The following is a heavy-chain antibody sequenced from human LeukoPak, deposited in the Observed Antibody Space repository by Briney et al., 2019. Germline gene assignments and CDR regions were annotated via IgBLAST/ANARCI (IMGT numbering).Heavy chain of an antibody. Sequence: GASVKVSRXASGYTFTSYDINWVRQATGQGLVWMGWMNPNSGNTGYAQKFQGRVTMTRNTSISTAYMELSSLRSEDTAVYYCATTGYSSALRDYWGQGTLVTASS. CDR3: ATTGYSSALRDY. D-gene: IGHD6-19*01. CDR2: MNPNSGNT. J-gene: IGHJ4*02. CDR1: GYTFTSYD. V-gene: IGHV1-8*01.